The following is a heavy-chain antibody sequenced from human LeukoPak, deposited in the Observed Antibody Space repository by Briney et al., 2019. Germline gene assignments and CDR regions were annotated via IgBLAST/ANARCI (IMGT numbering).Heavy chain of an antibody. CDR1: GGAISSSSYY. D-gene: IGHD3-10*01. CDR2: IYYSGST. CDR3: ARQVSGEYYFDY. J-gene: IGHJ4*02. Sequence: PSETLSLTCTVSGGAISSSSYYWGWIRQPPGKGLEWIGSIYYSGSTCYNPSLKSRVTISVDTSKNQFSLKLSSVTAADTAVYYCARQVSGEYYFDYWGQGTLVTVSS. V-gene: IGHV4-39*01.